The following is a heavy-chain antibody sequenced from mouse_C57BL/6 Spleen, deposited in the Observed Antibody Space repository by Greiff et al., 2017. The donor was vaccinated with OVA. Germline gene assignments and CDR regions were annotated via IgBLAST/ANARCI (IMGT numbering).Heavy chain of an antibody. CDR3: ARRGLGEYFDV. CDR2: IYPGSGNT. CDR1: GYTFTDYY. Sequence: QVQLQQSGAELVRPGASVKLSCKASGYTFTDYYINWVKQRPGQGLEWIARIYPGSGNTYYNAKFKGKATLTAEKSSSTAYMQLSMLTSEDAAVYFCARRGLGEYFDVWGTGTTVTVSS. V-gene: IGHV1-76*01. J-gene: IGHJ1*03. D-gene: IGHD4-1*01.